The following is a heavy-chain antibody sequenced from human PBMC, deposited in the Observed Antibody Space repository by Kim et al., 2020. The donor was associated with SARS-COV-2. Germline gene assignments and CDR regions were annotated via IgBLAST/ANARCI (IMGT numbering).Heavy chain of an antibody. CDR1: GGSISSSSSY. D-gene: IGHD6-19*01. CDR3: ARLIGVTGHWYFDL. J-gene: IGHJ2*01. CDR2: VSYSGST. Sequence: SETLSLTCTVSGGSISSSSSYWAWIRQPPGKGLEWLGNVSYSGSTYSNPSLRSRLTISVDTSRSHFSLNLNSVTAADTAVYYCARLIGVTGHWYFDLWGR. V-gene: IGHV4-39*02.